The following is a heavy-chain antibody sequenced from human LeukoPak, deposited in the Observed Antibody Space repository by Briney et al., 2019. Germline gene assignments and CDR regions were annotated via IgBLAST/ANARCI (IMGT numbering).Heavy chain of an antibody. V-gene: IGHV4-34*01. CDR2: INHSGST. CDR1: GGSFSGYY. J-gene: IGHJ4*02. CDR3: ARAARTDTTVDY. Sequence: PSETLSLTCAVYGGSFSGYYWSWIRQPPGKGLEWIGEINHSGSTNYNPSLKSRVTISVDTSKNQFSLKLSSVTAADTAVYYCARAARTDTTVDYWGQGTLVTVSS. D-gene: IGHD1-14*01.